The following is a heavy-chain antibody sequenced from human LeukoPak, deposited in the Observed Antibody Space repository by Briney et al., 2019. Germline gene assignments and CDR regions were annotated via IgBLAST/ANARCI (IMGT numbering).Heavy chain of an antibody. D-gene: IGHD3-22*01. CDR2: ISWNSGSI. CDR1: GFTFDDYA. V-gene: IGHV3-9*01. J-gene: IGHJ4*02. CDR3: AKEPPTYYYDSSGLDG. Sequence: GGSLRLSCAASGFTFDDYAMHWVRQAPGKGLEWVSGISWNSGSIGYADSVKGRFTISRDNAKNSLYLQMNSLRAEDTALYYCAKEPPTYYYDSSGLDGWGQGTLVTVSS.